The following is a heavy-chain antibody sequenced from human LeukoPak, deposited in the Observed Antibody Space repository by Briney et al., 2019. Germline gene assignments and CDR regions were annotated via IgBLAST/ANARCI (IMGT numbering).Heavy chain of an antibody. CDR3: ARENYFDY. CDR2: IKQDGSET. J-gene: IGHJ4*02. CDR1: GFTFSSYG. Sequence: HSGGSLRLSCAASGFTFSSYGMPWVRQAPGKGLEWVANIKQDGSETYYVDSVKGRFTISRDNAKNSLYLQMNSLRAEDTAVYYCARENYFDYWGQGTLVTVSS. V-gene: IGHV3-7*01.